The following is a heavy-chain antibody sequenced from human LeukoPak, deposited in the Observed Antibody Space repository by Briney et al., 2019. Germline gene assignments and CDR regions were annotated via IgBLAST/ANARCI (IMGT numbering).Heavy chain of an antibody. CDR2: IYPRDGST. CDR3: ARDQEGFDY. V-gene: IGHV1-46*01. J-gene: IGHJ4*02. Sequence: GASVKVSCKASGYTFTSNYIHWVRQAPGQGLEWMGMIYPRDGSTSYAQKFQGRVTVTRDTSTSTVHMELSGLRSEDTAVYYCARDQEGFDYWGQGTLGPVSS. CDR1: GYTFTSNY.